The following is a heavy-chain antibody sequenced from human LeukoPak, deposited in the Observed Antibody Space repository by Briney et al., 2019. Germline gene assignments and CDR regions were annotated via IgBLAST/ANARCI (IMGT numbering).Heavy chain of an antibody. V-gene: IGHV3-74*01. J-gene: IGHJ4*02. CDR2: INSDGSST. CDR3: AKEGLGSSWYPNYFDY. CDR1: GFTFSSCW. D-gene: IGHD6-13*01. Sequence: GGSLRLSCAASGFTFSSCWMHWVRQDPGKGLVWVARINSDGSSTSYADSVKGRFTISRDSSKNTLYLQVNSLRAEDTAVYYCAKEGLGSSWYPNYFDYWGQGTLVTVSS.